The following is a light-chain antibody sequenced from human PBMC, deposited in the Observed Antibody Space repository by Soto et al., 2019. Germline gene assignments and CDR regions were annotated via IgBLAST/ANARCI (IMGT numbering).Light chain of an antibody. J-gene: IGLJ1*01. CDR1: TSNIGGHS. Sequence: QSVLTQPPSASGTPGQRVTISCSGSTSNIGGHSVNWFQRLPGTAPKLLIITNNQRPSGVPDRFSGYKSGTSASLVISGLQSEDEADYYCATWDDSLKGVFGTGTKVTVL. CDR2: TNN. CDR3: ATWDDSLKGV. V-gene: IGLV1-44*01.